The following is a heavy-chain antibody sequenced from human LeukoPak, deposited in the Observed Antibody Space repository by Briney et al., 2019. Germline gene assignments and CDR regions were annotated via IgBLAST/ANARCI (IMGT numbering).Heavy chain of an antibody. J-gene: IGHJ4*02. CDR1: GGSISSYY. CDR2: IYYSGST. D-gene: IGHD3-10*01. V-gene: IGHV4-59*01. Sequence: SETLSLTCTVSGGSISSYYWSRIRQPPGKGLEWIGYIYYSGSTNYNPSLKSRVTISVDTSKNQFSLKLSSVTAADTAVYYCARREVRGVIFYWGQGTLVTVSS. CDR3: ARREVRGVIFY.